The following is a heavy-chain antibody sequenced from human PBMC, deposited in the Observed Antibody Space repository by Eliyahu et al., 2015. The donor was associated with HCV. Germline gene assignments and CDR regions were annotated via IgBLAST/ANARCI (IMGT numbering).Heavy chain of an antibody. J-gene: IGHJ4*02. CDR1: GFTFSNYD. Sequence: EVQLVESGGTLVQPGGSLRLSCAASGFTFSNYDINWVRQAPGKGLEWVSYISSSGSTIYYADSVKGRFTISRDNAKNSLYLQVNGLRAEDTAVYYCARDWALDSWGQGTLVTVSS. D-gene: IGHD3-16*01. V-gene: IGHV3-48*03. CDR2: ISSSGSTI. CDR3: ARDWALDS.